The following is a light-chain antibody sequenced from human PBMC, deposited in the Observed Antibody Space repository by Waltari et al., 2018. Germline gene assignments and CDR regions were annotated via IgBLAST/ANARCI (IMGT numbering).Light chain of an antibody. CDR2: VNSDGSH. CDR1: SGHSTNV. CDR3: QTGGHGTWV. V-gene: IGLV4-69*01. J-gene: IGLJ3*02. Sequence: QLVLTQSPSASASLGASVKLTCTLSSGHSTNVIARLQKRPDKGPRFVMKVNSDGSHNKGDEIPDRFSGSSSGAERYLTISSLQSEDEADYYCQTGGHGTWVFGGGTKLTVL.